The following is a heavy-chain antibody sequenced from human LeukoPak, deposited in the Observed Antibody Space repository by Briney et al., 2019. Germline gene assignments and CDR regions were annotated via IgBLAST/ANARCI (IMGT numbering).Heavy chain of an antibody. D-gene: IGHD3-22*01. Sequence: SETLSLTCAVYGGSFSGYYWSWIRQPPGNGLELIGSIYYSGSTYYNPSLKSRLTISVDTSKNQFSLKLSSVTAADTAVYYCARGLRHYDSSGYYYYWGQGTLVTVSS. V-gene: IGHV4-34*01. CDR2: IYYSGST. CDR3: ARGLRHYDSSGYYYY. CDR1: GGSFSGYY. J-gene: IGHJ4*02.